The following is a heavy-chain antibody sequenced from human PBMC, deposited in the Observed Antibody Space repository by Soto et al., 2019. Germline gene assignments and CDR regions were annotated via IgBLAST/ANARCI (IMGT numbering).Heavy chain of an antibody. D-gene: IGHD3-3*01. Sequence: SVKVSGKASGGTFSSYAISWVRQAPGQGLEWMGGIIPIFGTANYAQKFQGRVTITADESTSTAYMELSSLRSEDTAVYYCARGFWSGYYGLYWGQGTLVTVSS. V-gene: IGHV1-69*13. CDR1: GGTFSSYA. CDR2: IIPIFGTA. CDR3: ARGFWSGYYGLY. J-gene: IGHJ4*02.